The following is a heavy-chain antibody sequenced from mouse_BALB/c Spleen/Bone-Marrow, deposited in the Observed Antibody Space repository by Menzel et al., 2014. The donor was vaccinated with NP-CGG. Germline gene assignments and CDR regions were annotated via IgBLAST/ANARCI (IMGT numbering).Heavy chain of an antibody. Sequence: QVQLQQPGPGLVQPSQSLSITCTVSGFSLTSYGVHWVRQSPGRGLEWLGVIWSGGSTDYNAAFISRLSISKDNSKSQVFIKMNSLQANNTAIYYCARGEVRPFDYWGQGTTLTVSS. J-gene: IGHJ2*01. D-gene: IGHD2-14*01. V-gene: IGHV2-2*02. CDR2: IWSGGST. CDR1: GFSLTSYG. CDR3: ARGEVRPFDY.